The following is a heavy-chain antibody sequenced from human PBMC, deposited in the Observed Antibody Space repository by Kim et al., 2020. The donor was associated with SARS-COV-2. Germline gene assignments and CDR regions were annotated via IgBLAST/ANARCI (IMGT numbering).Heavy chain of an antibody. CDR1: GFSFSNYW. CDR3: ARLDGGSGGAFDF. CDR2: LNQDGSAK. D-gene: IGHD6-19*01. V-gene: IGHV3-7*03. Sequence: GGSLRLSCAASGFSFSNYWMTWVRQAPGKGLEWVARLNQDGSAKYYMDSLKGRLTISRDNAKSSLYLQMNSLRVDDTAVYYCARLDGGSGGAFDFWGRGTMVIVSS. J-gene: IGHJ3*01.